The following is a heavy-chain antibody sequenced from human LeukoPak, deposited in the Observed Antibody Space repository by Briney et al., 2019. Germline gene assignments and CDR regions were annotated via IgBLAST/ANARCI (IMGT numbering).Heavy chain of an antibody. Sequence: GGSLRLTCAASGFTFSNYGMHWVRQAPGKGLEWLAFIRCDGDNKYYPDSVKGRFTISRDNSNNMLYLQMNSLRAEDTAVYYCAKPVRSAYYSNYYYYYMDVWGKGTTVTVSS. J-gene: IGHJ6*03. CDR1: GFTFSNYG. CDR2: IRCDGDNK. CDR3: AKPVRSAYYSNYYYYYMDV. V-gene: IGHV3-30*02. D-gene: IGHD3-22*01.